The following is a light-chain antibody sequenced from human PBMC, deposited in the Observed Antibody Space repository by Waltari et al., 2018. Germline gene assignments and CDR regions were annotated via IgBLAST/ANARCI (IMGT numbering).Light chain of an antibody. CDR1: SRDVGSSNY. J-gene: IGLJ2*01. CDR2: DVN. CDR3: SSYRGAYSLV. V-gene: IGLV2-8*01. Sequence: QSALTQPPSVSGSPGQSVTIPCAGPSRDVGSSNYVSCYRKHPGTAPQLRIYDVNKRPSGVPYRFSGSKSDNTASLTVSGLQLEDEADYYCSSYRGAYSLVFGGGTKLTVL.